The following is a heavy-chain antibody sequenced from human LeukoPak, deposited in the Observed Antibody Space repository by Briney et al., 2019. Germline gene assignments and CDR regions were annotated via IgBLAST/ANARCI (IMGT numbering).Heavy chain of an antibody. V-gene: IGHV3-48*03. CDR3: ARGLAAAGTH. D-gene: IGHD6-13*01. CDR1: GFTFSSYE. Sequence: GGSLRLSCAASGFTFSSYEMNWVRQAPGKGLEWVSYISSSGSTIYYADSVKGRFTISRDNAKNSLYLQMSSLRAEDTAVYYCARGLAAAGTHWGQGTLVTVSS. CDR2: ISSSGSTI. J-gene: IGHJ4*02.